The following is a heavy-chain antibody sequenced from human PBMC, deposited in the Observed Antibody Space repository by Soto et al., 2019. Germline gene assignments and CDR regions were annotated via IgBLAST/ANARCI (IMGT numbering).Heavy chain of an antibody. V-gene: IGHV3-48*01. Sequence: GGSLRLSCAASGFTFSSYSMNWVRQAPGKGLEWVSYISSSSSTIYYADSVKGRFTISRDNSKNTLYLQMNSLRAEDTAVYYCARGYDFWSGYYYPYGMDVWGQGTTVTVSS. CDR2: ISSSSSTI. J-gene: IGHJ6*02. CDR1: GFTFSSYS. CDR3: ARGYDFWSGYYYPYGMDV. D-gene: IGHD3-3*01.